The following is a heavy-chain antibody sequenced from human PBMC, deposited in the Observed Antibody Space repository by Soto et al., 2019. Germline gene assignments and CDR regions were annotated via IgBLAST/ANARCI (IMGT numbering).Heavy chain of an antibody. CDR3: ATDRVTFGGVIVRLGWGNFVY. D-gene: IGHD3-16*02. CDR2: FDPEDGET. J-gene: IGHJ4*02. V-gene: IGHV1-24*01. Sequence: QVQLVQSGAEVKKPGASVKVSCKVSGYTLTELSMHWVRQAPGKGLEWMGGFDPEDGETIYAQKFQGRVTMTEDTSTFTAYMELSSLRYEVTAVYYCATDRVTFGGVIVRLGWGNFVYWGQGTLVTVSS. CDR1: GYTLTELS.